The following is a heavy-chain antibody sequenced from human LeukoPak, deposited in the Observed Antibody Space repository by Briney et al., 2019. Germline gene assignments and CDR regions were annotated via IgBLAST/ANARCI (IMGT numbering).Heavy chain of an antibody. V-gene: IGHV1-69*01. CDR2: ITPIFGTA. Sequence: SVKVSCKASGGTFSRFTISWVRQAPGQGFEWMGGITPIFGTANFAQKFQGGVSITADESTSTAFMELSSLRSEDTAVYYCAREWGLESSGYYYAYWGQGTLVTVSS. CDR3: AREWGLESSGYYYAY. CDR1: GGTFSRFT. D-gene: IGHD3-22*01. J-gene: IGHJ4*02.